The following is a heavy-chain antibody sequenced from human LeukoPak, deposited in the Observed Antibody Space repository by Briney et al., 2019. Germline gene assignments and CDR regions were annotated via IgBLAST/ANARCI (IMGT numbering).Heavy chain of an antibody. D-gene: IGHD3-10*01. CDR2: FDPEDGET. V-gene: IGHV1-24*01. CDR1: GYTLTELS. CDR3: ATATPRITMVRGVINNWFDP. Sequence: ASVKVSCKVSGYTLTELSMHWVRQAPGKGLEWMGGFDPEDGETIYAQKFQGRVTMTEDTSTDTAYMELSSLRSEDTAVYYCATATPRITMVRGVINNWFDPWGQGTLVTVSS. J-gene: IGHJ5*02.